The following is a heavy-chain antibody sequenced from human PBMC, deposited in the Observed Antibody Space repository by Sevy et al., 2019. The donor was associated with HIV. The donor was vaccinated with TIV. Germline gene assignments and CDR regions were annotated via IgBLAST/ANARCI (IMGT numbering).Heavy chain of an antibody. CDR2: ISWDGGST. Sequence: GGSLRLSCAASGFTFDDYTMHWVRQAPGKGLEWVSLISWDGGSTYYADSVKGRFTISRDNSKNSLYLQMNSLRTEDTALYYCAKSVEGYYYYGMDVWGQGTTVTVSS. CDR3: AKSVEGYYYYGMDV. CDR1: GFTFDDYT. V-gene: IGHV3-43*01. J-gene: IGHJ6*02.